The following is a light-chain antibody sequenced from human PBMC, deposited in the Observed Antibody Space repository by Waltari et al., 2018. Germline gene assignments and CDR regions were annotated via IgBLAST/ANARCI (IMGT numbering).Light chain of an antibody. CDR2: AAS. CDR3: QQTHSFPLT. CDR1: QGISGL. V-gene: IGKV1D-12*01. J-gene: IGKJ4*01. Sequence: DIQPTQSPSSVSESVGDRVTITCRASQGISGLLAWYQLKPGKVPTLLIYAASSMQSGVPSRFSGSGFGTDFTLTISSLRPEDLATYYCQQTHSFPLTFGGGTKVEIK.